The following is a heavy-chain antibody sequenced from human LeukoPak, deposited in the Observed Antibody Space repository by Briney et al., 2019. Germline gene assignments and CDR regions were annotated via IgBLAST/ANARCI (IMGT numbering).Heavy chain of an antibody. CDR2: LRAYNGNT. Sequence: ASVKVSCKASGSTFTNFGISWVRQAPGQGLEWMGWLRAYNGNTNYAQKVQGRVTRTADTSTSTAYMELRSLRSDDTALYYCARAGGWAREDYKADAFDIWGQGTMVTVSS. CDR3: ARAGGWAREDYKADAFDI. V-gene: IGHV1-18*01. J-gene: IGHJ3*02. CDR1: GSTFTNFG. D-gene: IGHD6-19*01.